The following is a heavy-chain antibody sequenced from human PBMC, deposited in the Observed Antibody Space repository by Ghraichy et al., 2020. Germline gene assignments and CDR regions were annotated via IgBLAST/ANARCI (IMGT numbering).Heavy chain of an antibody. CDR3: ARGDPTRSNDY. V-gene: IGHV4-31*02. CDR2: IYNSGRS. Sequence: SETLSLTCTVSGGSLSSAGYFWSWIRQHPGRGLEWIGYIYNSGRSYYTPSLKSRVTISVDTSKNLFSLKLNSVTAADTAVYYCARGDPTRSNDYWGQGTLVTVSS. J-gene: IGHJ4*02. D-gene: IGHD2-2*01. CDR1: GGSLSSAGYF.